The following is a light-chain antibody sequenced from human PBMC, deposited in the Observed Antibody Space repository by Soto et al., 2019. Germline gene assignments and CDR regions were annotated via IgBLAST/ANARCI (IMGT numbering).Light chain of an antibody. CDR2: GSS. CDR3: QQYHNWPPLT. CDR1: QSVSSN. V-gene: IGKV3D-15*01. J-gene: IGKJ4*01. Sequence: EIVMTQSPATLSVSPGERATLSCRASQSVSSNLAWYQQKPDQAPRLLIYGSSTRATGIPARFSGSGSGTEFTLTISSLQSEDFAVYCCQQYHNWPPLTFGGGTKVEIK.